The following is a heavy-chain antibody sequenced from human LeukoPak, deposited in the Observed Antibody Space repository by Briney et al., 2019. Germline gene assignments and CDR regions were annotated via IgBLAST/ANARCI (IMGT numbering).Heavy chain of an antibody. CDR2: IKQDGSEK. CDR1: GFTFSSYW. D-gene: IGHD4-17*01. J-gene: IGHJ4*02. Sequence: PGGSLRLSCAASGFTFSSYWLSWVRQAPGKGLEWVANIKQDGSEKYYVDSVKGRFTISRDNAKNSLYLQMNSLRAEDTAVYYCARGGDYGDYDFFDCWGQGTLVTVSS. CDR3: ARGGDYGDYDFFDC. V-gene: IGHV3-7*01.